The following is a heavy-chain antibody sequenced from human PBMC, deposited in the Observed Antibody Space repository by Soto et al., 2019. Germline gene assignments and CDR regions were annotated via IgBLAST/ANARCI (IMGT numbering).Heavy chain of an antibody. CDR1: GFTFSSYA. J-gene: IGHJ4*02. Sequence: GGSLRLSCAASGFTFSSYAMSWVRQAPGKGLEWVSAISGSGGSTYYADSVKGRFTISRDNSKNTLYLQMNSLRAEDTAVYYCAKGGGEYSRGWYEKFAFDYWGQGTLVTVSS. D-gene: IGHD6-19*01. CDR2: ISGSGGST. CDR3: AKGGGEYSRGWYEKFAFDY. V-gene: IGHV3-23*01.